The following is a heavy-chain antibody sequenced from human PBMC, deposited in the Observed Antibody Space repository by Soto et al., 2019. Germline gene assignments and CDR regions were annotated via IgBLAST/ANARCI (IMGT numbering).Heavy chain of an antibody. CDR3: AKDYSSGWHDYCAF. Sequence: GGSLRLSCTTSGFTFSSYAMHLVRQAPGKGLEWGAVISHDGTKKYSADSVKGRFTISREGSNSTLYLQMNNLRAEDTAVYYCAKDYSSGWHDYCAFWGQGTMVTAS. V-gene: IGHV3-30*18. D-gene: IGHD6-19*01. CDR1: GFTFSSYA. CDR2: ISHDGTKK. J-gene: IGHJ4*02.